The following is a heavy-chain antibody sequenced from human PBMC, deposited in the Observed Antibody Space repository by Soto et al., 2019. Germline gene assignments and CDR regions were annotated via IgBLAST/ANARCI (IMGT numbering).Heavy chain of an antibody. J-gene: IGHJ6*02. CDR1: GFTFSSYG. V-gene: IGHV3-30*18. CDR3: AKDTYYYDSSGYYYYYYYGMDV. Sequence: PGGSLRLSCAASGFTFSSYGMHWVRQAPGKGLEWVAVISYDGSNKYYADSVKGRFTISRDNSKNTLYLQMNSLRAEDTAVYYCAKDTYYYDSSGYYYYYYYGMDVWGQGTTDTVSS. CDR2: ISYDGSNK. D-gene: IGHD3-22*01.